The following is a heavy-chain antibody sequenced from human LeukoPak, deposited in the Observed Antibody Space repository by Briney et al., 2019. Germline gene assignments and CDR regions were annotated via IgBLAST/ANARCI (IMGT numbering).Heavy chain of an antibody. CDR3: AKRGVVIRVILVGFHKEAYYFDS. CDR1: GITLSNYA. Sequence: PGGSLRLSCAVSGITLSNYAMSWVRQAPGKGLEWVAGISGSGGGTNYADSVKGRFTISRDNPKNTLYLQMNNLSADDTAVYFCAKRGVVIRVILVGFHKEAYYFDSWGQGALATVSS. V-gene: IGHV3-23*01. CDR2: ISGSGGGT. J-gene: IGHJ4*02. D-gene: IGHD3-10*01.